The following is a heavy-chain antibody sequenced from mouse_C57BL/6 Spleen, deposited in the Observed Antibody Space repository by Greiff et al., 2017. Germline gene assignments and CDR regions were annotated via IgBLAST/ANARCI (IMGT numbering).Heavy chain of an antibody. V-gene: IGHV1-80*01. CDR2: IYPGDGDT. J-gene: IGHJ2*01. CDR3: ARGPYDGYPDY. CDR1: GYAFSSYW. Sequence: VQLQQSGAELVKPGASVKISCKASGYAFSSYWMNWVKQRPGKGLEWIGQIYPGDGDTNYNGKFKGKATLTADKSSSTAYMQLSSLTSEDSAVYFCARGPYDGYPDYWGQGTTLTVSS. D-gene: IGHD2-3*01.